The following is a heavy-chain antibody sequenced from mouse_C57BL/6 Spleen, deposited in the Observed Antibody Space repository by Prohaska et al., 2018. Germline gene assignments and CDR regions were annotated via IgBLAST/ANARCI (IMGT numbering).Heavy chain of an antibody. V-gene: IGHV5-4*01. J-gene: IGHJ3*01. CDR2: ISDGGSYT. CDR3: ASDLNWESLAY. D-gene: IGHD4-1*02. Sequence: EVQLVESGGGLVKPGGSLKLSCAASGFTFSSYAMSWVRQTTDKRLELVATISDGGSYTYYPDNVKGRFTISRDNAKNNLYLQMSHLKSEDTAMYYCASDLNWESLAYWGQGTLVTVSA. CDR1: GFTFSSYA.